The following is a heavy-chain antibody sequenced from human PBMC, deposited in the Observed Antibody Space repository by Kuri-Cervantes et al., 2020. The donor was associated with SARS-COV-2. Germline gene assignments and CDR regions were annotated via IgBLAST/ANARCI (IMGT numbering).Heavy chain of an antibody. Sequence: GESLKISCAASGFTFSSYSMNWVRQAPGKGLEWVPYISSSSSTIYYADSVKGRFTISRDNAKNSLYLQMNSLRAEDTAVYYCARDQGKQQRGWAWGQGTLVTVSS. CDR1: GFTFSSYS. CDR3: ARDQGKQQRGWA. V-gene: IGHV3-48*01. D-gene: IGHD6-13*01. CDR2: ISSSSSTI. J-gene: IGHJ5*02.